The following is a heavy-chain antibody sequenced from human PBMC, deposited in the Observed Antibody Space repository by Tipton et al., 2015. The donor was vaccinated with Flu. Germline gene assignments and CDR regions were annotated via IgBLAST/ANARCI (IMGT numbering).Heavy chain of an antibody. CDR1: GSSISSGNNF. CDR3: ARGLSSGWYSLGYFDS. J-gene: IGHJ4*02. D-gene: IGHD6-19*01. CDR2: FYSSGGT. V-gene: IGHV4-61*02. Sequence: QVQLVQSGPEVKPSETLSLTCTVSGSSISSGNNFWTWIRQPAGKGLEYIGRFYSSGGTKYNPSLKSRVTISVDTSKNLFSLRLFSVTAADTAIYFCARGLSSGWYSLGYFDSWGQGALVSVSS.